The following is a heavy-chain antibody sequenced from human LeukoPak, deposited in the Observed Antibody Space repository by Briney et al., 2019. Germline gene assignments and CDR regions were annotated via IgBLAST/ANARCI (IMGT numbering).Heavy chain of an antibody. CDR3: AKLSMVRGGKGDY. Sequence: PGGSLRLSCAASGFTFSSYAMSWVRQAPGKGLEWVSAISGSGGSTYYADSVKGRFTIPRDNSKNTLYLQMNSLRAEDTAVYYCAKLSMVRGGKGDYWGQGTLVTVSS. J-gene: IGHJ4*02. V-gene: IGHV3-23*01. CDR1: GFTFSSYA. CDR2: ISGSGGST. D-gene: IGHD3-10*01.